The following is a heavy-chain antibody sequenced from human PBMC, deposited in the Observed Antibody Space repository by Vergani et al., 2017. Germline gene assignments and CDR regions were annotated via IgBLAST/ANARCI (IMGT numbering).Heavy chain of an antibody. V-gene: IGHV1-69*02. D-gene: IGHD2-15*01. CDR1: GDIFNNYT. CDR2: IIPIIRLA. J-gene: IGHJ6*02. CDR3: ARGGGGSELYGMDV. Sequence: QVHLEQSGTEVKKPGSSVKVSCKVSGDIFNNYTVTWVRQAPGQGLEWMGRIIPIIRLATSAQKFQDRVKITGDTSTNTVYMEMNNLRSEDTAVYYCARGGGGSELYGMDVWGQGTTVTVSS.